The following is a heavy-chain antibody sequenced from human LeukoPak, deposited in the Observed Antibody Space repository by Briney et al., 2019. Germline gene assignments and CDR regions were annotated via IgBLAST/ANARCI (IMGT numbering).Heavy chain of an antibody. CDR2: ISYDGSNK. CDR3: ARDLSLHRVWSYYFDY. Sequence: GGSLRLSCAASGFTFSSYAMHWVRQAPGKGLEWVAVISYDGSNKYYADSVKGRFTISRDNSKNTLYLQMNSLRAEDTAAYYCARDLSLHRVWSYYFDYWGQGTLVTVSS. D-gene: IGHD2-8*02. CDR1: GFTFSSYA. V-gene: IGHV3-30*04. J-gene: IGHJ4*02.